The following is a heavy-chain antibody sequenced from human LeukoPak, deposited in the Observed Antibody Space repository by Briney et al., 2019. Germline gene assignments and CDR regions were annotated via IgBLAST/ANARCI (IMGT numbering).Heavy chain of an antibody. D-gene: IGHD6-13*01. CDR2: IGGIGGNT. Sequence: GGSLRLSCVASGFTFSIYALSWVRQAPGKGMEWVSVIGGIGGNTYYAESVKGRFTISRDNSGNTLYLQMNSLRAEDTAVYYCARGAGSPHYLDSWGQGTLVTVSS. V-gene: IGHV3-23*01. J-gene: IGHJ4*02. CDR3: ARGAGSPHYLDS. CDR1: GFTFSIYA.